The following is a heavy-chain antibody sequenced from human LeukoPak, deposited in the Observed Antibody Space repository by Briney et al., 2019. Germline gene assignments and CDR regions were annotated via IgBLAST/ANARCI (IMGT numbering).Heavy chain of an antibody. CDR2: IKQDGSEK. CDR1: GFTFSSYW. D-gene: IGHD1-1*01. V-gene: IGHV3-7*01. J-gene: IGHJ3*02. Sequence: GGSLSLSCAASGFTFSSYWMSWVRQAPGKGLEWVANIKQDGSEKYYVDSVKGRFTISRDNAKNSLYLQMNSLRAEDTAVYYCARDSYNWNDVPGFNDAFDIWGQGTMVTVSS. CDR3: ARDSYNWNDVPGFNDAFDI.